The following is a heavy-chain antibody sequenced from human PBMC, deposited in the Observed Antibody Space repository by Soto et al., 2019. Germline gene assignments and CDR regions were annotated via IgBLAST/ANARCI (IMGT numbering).Heavy chain of an antibody. V-gene: IGHV4-39*01. CDR1: GGSVGNSNYY. D-gene: IGHD2-8*01. CDR2: VYYRGRS. J-gene: IGHJ4*02. Sequence: SETLSLTCTVSGGSVGNSNYYWGWIRQSPGKGLEWIGSVYYRGRSYSKSSVKSRVTISVDTSKNQFSLNLNSVTASDTAVYYCVSQRTSVLTQAYFDYWGPGALVTVSS. CDR3: VSQRTSVLTQAYFDY.